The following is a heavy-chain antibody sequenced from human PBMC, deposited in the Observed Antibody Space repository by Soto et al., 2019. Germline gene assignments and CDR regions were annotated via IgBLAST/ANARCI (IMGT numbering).Heavy chain of an antibody. CDR2: IYTGGET. CDR1: GFSVSGNY. J-gene: IGHJ4*02. CDR3: ARGGYCINGNCDRKII. D-gene: IGHD2-8*01. Sequence: EVQMVETGGGLIQPGGSLRLSCAASGFSVSGNYMSWVRQAPGKGLEWVSVIYTGGETYYADSVKGRVTISRDSSKNTVYLQMNSLRAEDTAVYYCARGGYCINGNCDRKIIWGQGALVIVSS. V-gene: IGHV3-53*02.